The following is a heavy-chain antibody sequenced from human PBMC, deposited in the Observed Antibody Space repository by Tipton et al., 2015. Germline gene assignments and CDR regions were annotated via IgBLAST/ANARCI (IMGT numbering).Heavy chain of an antibody. J-gene: IGHJ4*02. CDR3: ARDPGVGSGWSHRGDY. V-gene: IGHV4-31*03. CDR1: GGSITTGGHY. D-gene: IGHD6-19*01. Sequence: TLSLTCTVSGGSITTGGHYWSWIRQHPGKGLEWIGYIYYTGSTYYNPSLKSRVTISVDTSKNQFSLKLRSVTVADTAVYYCARDPGVGSGWSHRGDYWGQGTLVTVSS. CDR2: IYYTGST.